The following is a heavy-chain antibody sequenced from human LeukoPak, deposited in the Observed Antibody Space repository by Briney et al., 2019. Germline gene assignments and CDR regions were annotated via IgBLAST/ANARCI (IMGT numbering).Heavy chain of an antibody. V-gene: IGHV1-69*05. CDR1: GGTFSIYP. J-gene: IGHJ4*02. CDR2: IVPVSGAA. CDR3: ARAREKYYDILTGYYTFDY. D-gene: IGHD3-9*01. Sequence: ASVKVSCKTSGGTFSIYPITWVRQAPGQGLEWVGEIVPVSGAADYPQKFQGRVTLTTDASTSTAYMELNSLRSEDTAVYYCARAREKYYDILTGYYTFDYWGQGTRVTVTS.